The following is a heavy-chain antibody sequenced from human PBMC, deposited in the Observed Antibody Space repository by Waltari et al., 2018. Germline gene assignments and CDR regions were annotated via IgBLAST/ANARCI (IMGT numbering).Heavy chain of an antibody. Sequence: VKVSCKASGYTFTDSYMHWVRQAPGQGLEWMGWINPNSGGTNYAHNFQGRVTMTRDTSISTAYMELNRLTTDDTAVYYCARDRQGFRELPFDCWGQGTLVTVSS. CDR2: INPNSGGT. D-gene: IGHD1-26*01. V-gene: IGHV1-2*02. CDR1: GYTFTDSY. CDR3: ARDRQGFRELPFDC. J-gene: IGHJ4*02.